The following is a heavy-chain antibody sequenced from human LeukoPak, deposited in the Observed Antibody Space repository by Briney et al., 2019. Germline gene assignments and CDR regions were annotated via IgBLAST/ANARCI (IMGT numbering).Heavy chain of an antibody. Sequence: ASVKVSCKASGNTFSGFYIHWVRQAPGQGLDWMGSINPNSGGTNSAQKFQGRVTMTRDTSISTAYMELSRLRSDDTAVYYCARDSSGWDYWGQGTLVTVSS. V-gene: IGHV1-2*02. CDR3: ARDSSGWDY. D-gene: IGHD6-19*01. J-gene: IGHJ4*02. CDR2: INPNSGGT. CDR1: GNTFSGFY.